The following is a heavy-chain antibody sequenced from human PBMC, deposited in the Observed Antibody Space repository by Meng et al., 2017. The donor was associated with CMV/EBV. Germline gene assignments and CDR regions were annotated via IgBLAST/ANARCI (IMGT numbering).Heavy chain of an antibody. V-gene: IGHV1-69*12. CDR1: GGTFSSYA. D-gene: IGHD2-15*01. CDR3: ARVCGGSCFDY. Sequence: QGHRVQSGAEVTTPGSSVKGSCKASGGTFSSYAISWVRQAPGQGLEWMGGIIPIFGTANYAQKFQGRVTITADGSTSTAYMELSSLRSEDTAVYYCARVCGGSCFDYWGQGTLVTVSS. J-gene: IGHJ4*02. CDR2: IIPIFGTA.